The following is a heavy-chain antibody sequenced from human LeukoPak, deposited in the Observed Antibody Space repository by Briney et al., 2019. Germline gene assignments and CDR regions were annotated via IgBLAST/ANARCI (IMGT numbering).Heavy chain of an antibody. D-gene: IGHD1-14*01. J-gene: IGHJ4*02. CDR1: GGSISSSSHY. Sequence: TSETLSLTCTVSGGSISSSSHYWGWIRQPPGKGLEWIGRIYYSGNAFYSPSLKSRVPISIDTSKNQFSPNLSSVAAADTAVYYCARRYGFPRGKSFDYWGQGTLVTVSS. CDR3: ARRYGFPRGKSFDY. CDR2: IYYSGNA. V-gene: IGHV4-39*01.